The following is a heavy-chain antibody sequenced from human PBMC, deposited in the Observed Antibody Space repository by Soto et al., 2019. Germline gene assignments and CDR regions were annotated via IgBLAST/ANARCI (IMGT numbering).Heavy chain of an antibody. D-gene: IGHD6-19*01. CDR3: ARALAYSSGWASKTFDY. CDR2: ISSSSSYI. Sequence: GGSLRLSCAASGFTFSSYSMNWVRQAPGKGLEWVSSISSSSSYIYYADSVKGRFTISRDNAKNSLYLQMNSLRAEDTAVYYCARALAYSSGWASKTFDYWGQGTLVTVSS. J-gene: IGHJ4*02. V-gene: IGHV3-21*01. CDR1: GFTFSSYS.